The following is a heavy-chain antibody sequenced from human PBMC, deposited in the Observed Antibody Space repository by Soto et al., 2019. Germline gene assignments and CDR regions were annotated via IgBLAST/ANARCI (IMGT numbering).Heavy chain of an antibody. CDR3: VRLEGLATISYYFDY. J-gene: IGHJ4*02. Sequence: QLQLQESGPGLVKPSETLSLTCSVSGDSINSDSYYWGWIRQPPGKGLEWIGSIYYRGNTYYNPSLKTRLTISLDKSKSPFSLKLNSVTAADSAVYFCVRLEGLATISYYFDYWGQGTLVTVSS. D-gene: IGHD3-9*01. CDR2: IYYRGNT. V-gene: IGHV4-39*01. CDR1: GDSINSDSYY.